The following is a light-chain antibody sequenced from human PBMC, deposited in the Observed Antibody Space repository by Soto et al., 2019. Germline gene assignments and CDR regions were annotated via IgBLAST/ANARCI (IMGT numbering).Light chain of an antibody. Sequence: DIQMTQSPSSLSASVGDRVTITCQASQDINKYLNWYEQKPGKAPKLLIYAASNLETGVPSRFSGGGSGTHFSFTIASLQPEDFATYYCQQFNNLPYTFGQGTNLEIK. J-gene: IGKJ2*01. V-gene: IGKV1-33*01. CDR2: AAS. CDR1: QDINKY. CDR3: QQFNNLPYT.